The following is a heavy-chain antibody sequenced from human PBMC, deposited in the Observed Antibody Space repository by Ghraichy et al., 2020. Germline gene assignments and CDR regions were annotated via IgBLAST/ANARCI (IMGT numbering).Heavy chain of an antibody. D-gene: IGHD6-13*01. CDR2: ISSSSSYI. V-gene: IGHV3-21*01. CDR3: AREYIAAAAFDI. Sequence: GGSLRLSCAASGFTFSSYSMNWVRQAPGKGLEWVSSISSSSSYIYYADSVKGRFTISRDNAKNSLYLQMNSLRAEDTAVYYCAREYIAAAAFDIWGQGTMVTVSS. J-gene: IGHJ3*02. CDR1: GFTFSSYS.